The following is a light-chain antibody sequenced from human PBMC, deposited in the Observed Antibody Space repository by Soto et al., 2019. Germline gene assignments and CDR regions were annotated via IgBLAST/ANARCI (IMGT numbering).Light chain of an antibody. CDR2: WAS. J-gene: IGKJ4*01. CDR3: QQYYSTPLT. Sequence: DIVMTQSPDSLAVSLGERATINCKSSQSVLYSPNNKNYLAWYQQKPGQPPKLLIYWASTRESGVPDRFSGSGSETDFTLTISSLQDEDVEVYYCQQYYSTPLTFGGGTKVDIK. V-gene: IGKV4-1*01. CDR1: QSVLYSPNNKNY.